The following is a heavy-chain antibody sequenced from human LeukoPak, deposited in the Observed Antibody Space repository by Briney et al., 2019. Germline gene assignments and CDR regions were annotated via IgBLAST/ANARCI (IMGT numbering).Heavy chain of an antibody. Sequence: SETLSLTCTVSGGSISSYYWSWIRQPPGKGLEWIGYIYYSGSTNYNPSLKSRVTISVDTSKNQFSLKLSSVTAADAAVYYCARGDDYFDYWGQGTLVTVSS. CDR3: ARGDDYFDY. CDR2: IYYSGST. V-gene: IGHV4-59*01. CDR1: GGSISSYY. J-gene: IGHJ4*02.